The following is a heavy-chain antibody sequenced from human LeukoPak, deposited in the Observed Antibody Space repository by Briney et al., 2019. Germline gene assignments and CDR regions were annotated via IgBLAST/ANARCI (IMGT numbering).Heavy chain of an antibody. CDR3: AREDGDGYDY. CDR1: GYIFTDYY. CDR2: INPNSGDT. V-gene: IGHV1-2*06. D-gene: IGHD5-18*01. J-gene: IGHJ4*02. Sequence: ASVKVPCKASGYIFTDYYMHWVRQAPGQGLEWMGRINPNSGDTNYAQKFQGRVTMTRDTSVSTAYMDLSRLRSDDTAVYYCAREDGDGYDYWGQGTLVTVSS.